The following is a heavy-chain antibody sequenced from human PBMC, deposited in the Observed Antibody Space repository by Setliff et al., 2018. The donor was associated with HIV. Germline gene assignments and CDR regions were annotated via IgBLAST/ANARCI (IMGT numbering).Heavy chain of an antibody. CDR1: GYTFTSYG. D-gene: IGHD2-21*01. CDR2: ISAYNGNT. Sequence: ASVKVSCKASGYTFTSYGISWVRQAPGQGLEWMGWISAYNGNTNYAQKLQGRVTMTTDTSTSTAYMELRSLRSDDTAVYYCARDSHRGGSYGMDVWGPETLLVTVSS. CDR3: ARDSHRGGSYGMDV. J-gene: IGHJ6*01. V-gene: IGHV1-18*01.